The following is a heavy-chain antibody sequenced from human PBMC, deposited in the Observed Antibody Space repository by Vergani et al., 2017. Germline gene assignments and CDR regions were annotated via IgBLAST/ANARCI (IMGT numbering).Heavy chain of an antibody. CDR2: INPSVSST. V-gene: IGHV1-46*03. J-gene: IGHJ3*01. CDR1: GYNFTSYY. D-gene: IGHD1-14*01. CDR3: ARDQTGAYDAFDL. Sequence: QVQLMQSGAEVREPGASVKVSCKTSGYNFTSYYMHWVRQAPGQGLEWMGIINPSVSSTNYAQKFQGRVTMTRDTSTRTVYMELSSLTSEDTAMYYCARDQTGAYDAFDLWGQGTMVTVSS.